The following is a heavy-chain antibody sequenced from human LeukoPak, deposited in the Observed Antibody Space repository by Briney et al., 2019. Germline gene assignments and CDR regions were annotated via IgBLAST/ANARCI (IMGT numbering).Heavy chain of an antibody. V-gene: IGHV1-18*01. D-gene: IGHD6-19*01. CDR1: GYTFTSYG. CDR2: ISAYNGNT. Sequence: ASVKVSCKASGYTFTSYGISWVRQAPGQGLEWMGWISAYNGNTNYAQKLQGRVTMTTDTSTSTAYMELRSLRSDDTAVYYCARDSVAVAGSGTYWFDPWGQGTLVTVSS. CDR3: ARDSVAVAGSGTYWFDP. J-gene: IGHJ5*02.